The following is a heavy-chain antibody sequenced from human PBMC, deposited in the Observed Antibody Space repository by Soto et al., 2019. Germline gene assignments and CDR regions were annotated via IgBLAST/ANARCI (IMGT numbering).Heavy chain of an antibody. J-gene: IGHJ6*02. Sequence: SETLCLTCTVSGGSISSSSYYWGWIRQPPGKGLEWIGSIYYSGSTYYNPSLKSRVTISVDTSKNQFSLKLSSVTAADTAVYYCARHVAVYYYDSSGYYYAPYGMDVWGQGTTVTVSS. CDR3: ARHVAVYYYDSSGYYYAPYGMDV. V-gene: IGHV4-39*01. D-gene: IGHD3-22*01. CDR2: IYYSGST. CDR1: GGSISSSSYY.